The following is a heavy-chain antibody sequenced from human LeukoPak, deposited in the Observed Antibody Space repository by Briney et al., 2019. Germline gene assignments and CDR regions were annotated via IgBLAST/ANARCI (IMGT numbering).Heavy chain of an antibody. CDR1: GFTFNIYS. CDR2: ISGTSNYI. V-gene: IGHV3-21*01. CDR3: ARDLDIVVVPASWFYP. J-gene: IGHJ5*02. Sequence: GGSLRLSCAASGFTFNIYSMNWVRQAPGKGLEWVSSISGTSNYIYYADSVKGRFTISRDDAKNSLSLQMNSLRAEDTAVYYCARDLDIVVVPASWFYPWGQGTLVTVSS. D-gene: IGHD2-2*03.